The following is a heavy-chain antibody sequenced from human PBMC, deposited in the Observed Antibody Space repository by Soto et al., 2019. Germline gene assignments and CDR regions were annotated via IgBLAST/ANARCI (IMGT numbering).Heavy chain of an antibody. Sequence: PGGSLRLSCAASGFTFSSYAMHWVRQAPGKGLEWVAVISYDGSNKYYADSVKGRFTISRDNSKNTLYLQMNSLRAEDTAVFYCARDGARVVPAETIAALGYWGQGTLVTVSS. CDR2: ISYDGSNK. CDR3: ARDGARVVPAETIAALGY. CDR1: GFTFSSYA. D-gene: IGHD2-2*01. J-gene: IGHJ4*02. V-gene: IGHV3-30-3*01.